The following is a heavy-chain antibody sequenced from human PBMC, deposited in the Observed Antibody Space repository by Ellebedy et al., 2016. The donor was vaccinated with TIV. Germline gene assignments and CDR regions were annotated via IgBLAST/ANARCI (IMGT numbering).Heavy chain of an antibody. Sequence: MPGGSLRLSCTVSGMSISRYYWSWIRQSADKRLEYIGRIYTSGSTNYNPSLEGRVTMSVDLPRNQLFLTLTSVTAADTAMYYCARDPKGFSDPSAFDIWGQGTMVTVSS. D-gene: IGHD2-21*02. CDR1: GMSISRYY. CDR2: IYTSGST. CDR3: ARDPKGFSDPSAFDI. J-gene: IGHJ3*02. V-gene: IGHV4-4*07.